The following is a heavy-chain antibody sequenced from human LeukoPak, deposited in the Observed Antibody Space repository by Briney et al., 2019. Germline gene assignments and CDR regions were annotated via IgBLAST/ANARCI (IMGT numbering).Heavy chain of an antibody. J-gene: IGHJ1*01. V-gene: IGHV3-74*01. D-gene: IGHD2-21*02. Sequence: GGSLRLSCAASGFSFSRSWMHWVRQAPGKGLVWVSHINSDGSSTTYADSVKGRFTISRGNAQNSMYLQMNSLRVEDTAVYYCTSWGDTTAEYFQRWGQGTLVTVSP. CDR3: TSWGDTTAEYFQR. CDR2: INSDGSST. CDR1: GFSFSRSW.